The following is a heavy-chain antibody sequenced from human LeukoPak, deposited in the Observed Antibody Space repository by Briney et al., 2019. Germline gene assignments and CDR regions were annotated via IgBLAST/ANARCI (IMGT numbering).Heavy chain of an antibody. CDR3: ARSYDRSGNYGDY. D-gene: IGHD3-22*01. J-gene: IGHJ4*02. Sequence: GGSLRLSWSASGFTDSSNYMSWVRQAPGQGLEGVSVTYCGGCTYYADSGKGRFTISRDNSKNTLYLQMKSLGAEDTAVYYCARSYDRSGNYGDYWGQGTLVTVSS. CDR1: GFTDSSNY. CDR2: TYCGGCT. V-gene: IGHV3-66*02.